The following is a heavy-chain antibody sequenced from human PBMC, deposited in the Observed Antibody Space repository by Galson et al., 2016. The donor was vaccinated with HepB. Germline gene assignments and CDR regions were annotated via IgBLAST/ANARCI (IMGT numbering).Heavy chain of an antibody. J-gene: IGHJ4*02. V-gene: IGHV3-23*01. CDR3: AKGSAMQDY. D-gene: IGHD5-18*01. CDR2: INSGGYNT. Sequence: SLRLSCAASGLTFRYYAMSWVRQAPGKGLEWVSAINSGGYNTYYADSVKGRFTISRDNSKNTFYLQMSSLGVEDTAVYFCAKGSAMQDYWGQGTLVTVSS. CDR1: GLTFRYYA.